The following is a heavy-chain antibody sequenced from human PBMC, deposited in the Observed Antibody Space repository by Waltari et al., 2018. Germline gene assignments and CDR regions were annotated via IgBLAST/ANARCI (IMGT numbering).Heavy chain of an antibody. D-gene: IGHD1-26*01. CDR3: ATPELRAGGAAFDI. CDR2: IYTRGST. CDR1: GGSISSGSYY. J-gene: IGHJ3*02. V-gene: IGHV4-61*02. Sequence: QVQLQESGPGLVKPSQTLSLTCTVSGGSISSGSYYWSWIRQPAGKGLEWIGRIYTRGSTNYNPSLKSRVTISVDTSKNQFSLKLSSVTAADTAVYYCATPELRAGGAAFDIWGQGTMVTVSS.